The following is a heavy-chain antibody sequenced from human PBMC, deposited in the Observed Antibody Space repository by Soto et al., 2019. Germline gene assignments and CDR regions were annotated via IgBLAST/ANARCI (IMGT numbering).Heavy chain of an antibody. CDR3: ARAEAAQVDY. J-gene: IGHJ4*02. V-gene: IGHV4-31*03. Sequence: QVQLQESGPGLVKPSQTLSLTCTVSGGSISCGPYYWSWIRQHPGKGLEWIGYVYSSGSAYYSPSLKSRVTISVDTSKNQFSLKLSSVTAADTAVYYCARAEAAQVDYWGQGTLVTVSS. CDR1: GGSISCGPYY. CDR2: VYSSGSA. D-gene: IGHD6-6*01.